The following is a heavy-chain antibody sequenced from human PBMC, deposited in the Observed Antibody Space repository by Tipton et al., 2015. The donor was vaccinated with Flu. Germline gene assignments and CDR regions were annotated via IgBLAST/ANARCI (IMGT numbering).Heavy chain of an antibody. Sequence: SLRLSCGASGFTFNNYAMNWVRQAPGKGLEWVSGISGGGGSTYYADSVKGRFAISRDNSKNTLFLQMNSLRAEDSAVYYCAKGGCSVGRCYSECWGQGTLVTVSS. D-gene: IGHD2-15*01. CDR1: GFTFNNYA. J-gene: IGHJ4*03. V-gene: IGHV3-23*01. CDR3: AKGGCSVGRCYSEC. CDR2: ISGGGGST.